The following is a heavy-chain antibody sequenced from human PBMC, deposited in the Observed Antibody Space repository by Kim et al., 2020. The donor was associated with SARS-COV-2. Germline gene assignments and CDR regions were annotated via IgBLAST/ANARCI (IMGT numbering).Heavy chain of an antibody. V-gene: IGHV1-8*01. CDR2: MNPNSGNT. CDR1: GYTFTSYD. CDR3: ARASSSWNVWFDP. Sequence: ASVKVSCKASGYTFTSYDINWVRQATGQGLEWMGWMNPNSGNTGYAQKFQGRVTMTRNTSISTAYMELSSLRSEDTAVYYCARASSSWNVWFDPWGQGTLVTVSS. J-gene: IGHJ5*02. D-gene: IGHD6-13*01.